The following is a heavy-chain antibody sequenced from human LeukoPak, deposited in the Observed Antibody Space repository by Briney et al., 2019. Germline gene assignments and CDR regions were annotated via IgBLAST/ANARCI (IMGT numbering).Heavy chain of an antibody. V-gene: IGHV4-34*01. J-gene: IGHJ5*02. CDR2: INHSGST. Sequence: SETLSLTCAVYGGSFSGYYWSWIRQPPGKGLEWIGEINHSGSTNYNPSLKSRVTISVDTSKNQFSLKLSSVTAADTAVYYCARGGGSYDFWSGYPRNWFDPWGQGTLVTVSS. CDR1: GGSFSGYY. D-gene: IGHD3-3*01. CDR3: ARGGGSYDFWSGYPRNWFDP.